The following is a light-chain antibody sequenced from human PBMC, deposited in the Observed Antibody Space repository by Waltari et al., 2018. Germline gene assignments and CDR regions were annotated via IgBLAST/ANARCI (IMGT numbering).Light chain of an antibody. Sequence: QSALTQPASVSGSPGQSITISCTGTSSDVGGYKYVSWYQQHPGKAPKLMIYDVSNRPSGFSNRFPGSKSGNTASLTISGLQAEDEADYYCSSYTTSNTLVFGTGTNVIVL. CDR3: SSYTTSNTLV. CDR1: SSDVGGYKY. V-gene: IGLV2-14*03. CDR2: DVS. J-gene: IGLJ1*01.